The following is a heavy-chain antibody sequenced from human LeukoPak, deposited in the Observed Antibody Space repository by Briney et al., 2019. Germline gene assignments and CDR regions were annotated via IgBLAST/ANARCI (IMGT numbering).Heavy chain of an antibody. CDR3: ARAGATGGTWDY. Sequence: SETLSLTCTVSRYSISGGYYWGWIRQPPGKGLEWIGNIYHSGSAYYNPSLKSRVTISVDTSKNQFPLKLSSMTAADTAVYYCARAGATGGTWDYWGQGTLVTVSS. J-gene: IGHJ4*02. V-gene: IGHV4-38-2*02. CDR2: IYHSGSA. D-gene: IGHD1-1*01. CDR1: RYSISGGYY.